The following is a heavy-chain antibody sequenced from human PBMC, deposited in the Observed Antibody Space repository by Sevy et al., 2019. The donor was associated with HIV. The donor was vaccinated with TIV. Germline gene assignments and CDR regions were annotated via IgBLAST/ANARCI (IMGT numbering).Heavy chain of an antibody. CDR1: GGSISSYY. J-gene: IGHJ4*02. CDR2: IYTSGST. Sequence: SETLSLTCTVSGGSISSYYWSWIRQPAGQGLQLIGRIYTSGSTNYNPSLKSRVTMSVDTSKNQFSLKLSSVTAADTAVYYCARDSGSAAALDYWGQGTLVTVSS. D-gene: IGHD6-13*01. CDR3: ARDSGSAAALDY. V-gene: IGHV4-4*07.